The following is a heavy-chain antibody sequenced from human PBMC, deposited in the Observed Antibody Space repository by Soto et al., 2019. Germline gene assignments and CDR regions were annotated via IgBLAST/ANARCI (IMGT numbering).Heavy chain of an antibody. J-gene: IGHJ4*02. Sequence: QVQLQESGPGLVKPSETLSLTCTVSGGSINSYYWSWIRQSPGKGLEWIGYIFYSGNTNYNPSLNSRLTLSVDTSKNQFPLKLTSVTAADTAVYYCARHAPGGPFDSWGQGTLVTVSS. CDR1: GGSINSYY. CDR3: ARHAPGGPFDS. V-gene: IGHV4-59*08. CDR2: IFYSGNT.